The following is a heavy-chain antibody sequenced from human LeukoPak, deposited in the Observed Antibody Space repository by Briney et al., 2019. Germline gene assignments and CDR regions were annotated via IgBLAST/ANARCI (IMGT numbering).Heavy chain of an antibody. J-gene: IGHJ6*02. CDR2: IYYSGST. Sequence: SETLSLTCTVSGGSISGYYWSWIRQPPGKGLEWIGYIYYSGSTNYNPSLKSRVTISVDTSKNQFSLKLSSVTAADTAVYYCARDVAAARGVYYYYGMDVWGQGTTVTVSS. CDR1: GGSISGYY. V-gene: IGHV4-59*01. CDR3: ARDVAAARGVYYYYGMDV. D-gene: IGHD6-13*01.